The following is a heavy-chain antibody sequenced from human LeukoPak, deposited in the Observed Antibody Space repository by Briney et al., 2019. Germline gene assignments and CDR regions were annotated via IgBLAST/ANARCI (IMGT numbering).Heavy chain of an antibody. CDR1: GFTFSSYW. Sequence: TGGSLRLSCAASGFTFSSYWMSWVRQAPGKGLEWVANIKQDGSDKYYVDSVKGRFTTSRDNAKNSLYLQMNSLRAEDTAVYYCAREITGTPFDYWGQGTLVTVSS. CDR3: AREITGTPFDY. J-gene: IGHJ4*02. V-gene: IGHV3-7*01. D-gene: IGHD1-7*01. CDR2: IKQDGSDK.